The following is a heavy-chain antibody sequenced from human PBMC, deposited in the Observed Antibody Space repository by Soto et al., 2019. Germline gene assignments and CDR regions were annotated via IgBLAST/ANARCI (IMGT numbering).Heavy chain of an antibody. CDR2: ISGSGGST. Sequence: EVQLLESGGGLVQPGGSLRLSCAASGFTFSSYAMSWVRQAPGKGLEWVSPISGSGGSTYYADSVKGRFTISRDNSKNTLYLQMNSLRAEDTAVYYCAKEVKEYYDYIWGSRYFQHWGQGTLVTVSS. CDR1: GFTFSSYA. J-gene: IGHJ1*01. CDR3: AKEVKEYYDYIWGSRYFQH. V-gene: IGHV3-23*01. D-gene: IGHD3-16*01.